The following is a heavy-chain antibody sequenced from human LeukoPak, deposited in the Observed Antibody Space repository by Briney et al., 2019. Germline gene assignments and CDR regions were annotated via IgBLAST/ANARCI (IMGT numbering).Heavy chain of an antibody. D-gene: IGHD4-11*01. V-gene: IGHV3-66*01. J-gene: IGHJ5*02. CDR1: GFTVSSNY. CDR2: IYTGGNT. CDR3: ARGLIYSPNWFDP. Sequence: GGSLRLSCAGSGFTVSSNYMSWVRQAPGKGLEWVSVIYTGGNTYYADSVKGRFTISRDNSKNTLYLQMNSLRAEDTAVYYCARGLIYSPNWFDPWGQGPLVTVS.